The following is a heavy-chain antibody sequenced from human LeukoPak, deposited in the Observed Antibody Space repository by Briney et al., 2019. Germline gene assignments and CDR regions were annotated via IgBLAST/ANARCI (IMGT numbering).Heavy chain of an antibody. J-gene: IGHJ5*02. CDR1: GFTFSSYA. Sequence: GGSLRLSCAASGFTFSSYAMSWVRQAPGKGLEWVSGISGSDGSTNYADSVKGRFTISRENSKNTLYLQMNSLRAEDTAVYYCAKGPAMVRGTFDPWGQGTLVTVSS. V-gene: IGHV3-23*01. CDR2: ISGSDGST. CDR3: AKGPAMVRGTFDP. D-gene: IGHD3-10*01.